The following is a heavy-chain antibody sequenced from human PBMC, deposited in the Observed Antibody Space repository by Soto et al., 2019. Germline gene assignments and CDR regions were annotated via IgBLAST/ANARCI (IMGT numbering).Heavy chain of an antibody. D-gene: IGHD3-10*01. CDR2: ASHDGSET. CDR3: VRDSGWPILNFDS. CDR1: GFDFRSYG. V-gene: IGHV3-30*03. J-gene: IGHJ4*02. Sequence: VGSLRLSCTASGFDFRSYGIHWVRQAPGRGLEWVAAASHDGSETYYADSAKGRFTVSKEISKNTAFLQMNALRHEDTAVYFCVRDSGWPILNFDSWGQGTLVTV.